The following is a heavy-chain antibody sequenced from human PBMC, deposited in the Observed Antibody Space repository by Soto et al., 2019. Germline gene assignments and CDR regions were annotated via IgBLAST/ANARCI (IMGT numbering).Heavy chain of an antibody. J-gene: IGHJ4*02. Sequence: QVQLQESGPGLVKPSQTLSLTCTVSGGSISSGGYYWSWIRQHPGKGLGWIGYIYYSGSTYYNPSLKSRVTISVDTSKNQFSLKLSSVTAADTAVYYCARSSSWYLLFDYWGQGTLVTVSS. CDR1: GGSISSGGYY. CDR3: ARSSSWYLLFDY. CDR2: IYYSGST. D-gene: IGHD6-13*01. V-gene: IGHV4-31*03.